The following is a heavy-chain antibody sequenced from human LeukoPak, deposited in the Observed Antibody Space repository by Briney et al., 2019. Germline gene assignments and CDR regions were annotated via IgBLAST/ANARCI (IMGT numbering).Heavy chain of an antibody. CDR1: GYTFTSYD. Sequence: ASVKVSCKASGYTFTSYDINWVRQATGQGLEWMGWMNPNSGNTGYAQKFQGRVTMTRNTSISTAYMELSSLRSEDTAVCYCARTYDILTGYHDYWGQGTLVTVSS. J-gene: IGHJ4*02. V-gene: IGHV1-8*01. D-gene: IGHD3-9*01. CDR2: MNPNSGNT. CDR3: ARTYDILTGYHDY.